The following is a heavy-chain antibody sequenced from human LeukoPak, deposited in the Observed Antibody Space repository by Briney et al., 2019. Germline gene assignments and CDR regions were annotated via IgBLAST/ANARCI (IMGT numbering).Heavy chain of an antibody. CDR1: GFTFSDYY. Sequence: GGSLRLSCAASGFTFSDYYMSWLRQAPGKGLEWVPYISSGGSPIYYADSVKGRFTISRDNAKNSLYLQMNSLRAEDTAVYYCARYAGAYYDSSGSNDAFDIWGQGTMVTVSS. CDR3: ARYAGAYYDSSGSNDAFDI. D-gene: IGHD3-22*01. CDR2: ISSGGSPI. V-gene: IGHV3-11*04. J-gene: IGHJ3*02.